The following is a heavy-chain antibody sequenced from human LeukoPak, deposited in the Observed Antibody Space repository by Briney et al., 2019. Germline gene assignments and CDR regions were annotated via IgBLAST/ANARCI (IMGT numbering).Heavy chain of an antibody. Sequence: GSLVLSCAASGFTFKNYWMSWVRPAPGKGPGGVANIKPDGSEKYHLDSVKGRFTISRHNAKNSLSLRMNSLRAEDTAVYYCARETTPDFSYYYMDVWGEGTTVPVS. CDR2: IKPDGSEK. D-gene: IGHD1-14*01. J-gene: IGHJ6*03. CDR3: ARETTPDFSYYYMDV. CDR1: GFTFKNYW. V-gene: IGHV3-7*01.